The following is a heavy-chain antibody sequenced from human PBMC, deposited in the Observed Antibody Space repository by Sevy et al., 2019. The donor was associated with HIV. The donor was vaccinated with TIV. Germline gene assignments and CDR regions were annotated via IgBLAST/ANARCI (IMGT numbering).Heavy chain of an antibody. J-gene: IGHJ3*02. V-gene: IGHV3-7*03. D-gene: IGHD6-19*01. CDR1: GFTFSSYW. CDR3: ARGTVAGIDEAFDI. Sequence: GGSLRLSCAASGFTFSSYWMSWVRQAPGKGLEWVANIKQDGSEKFYVDSVKGRFTISRDNAKNSLYLQMNSLRAEDTAVYYCARGTVAGIDEAFDIWGQGTMVTVSS. CDR2: IKQDGSEK.